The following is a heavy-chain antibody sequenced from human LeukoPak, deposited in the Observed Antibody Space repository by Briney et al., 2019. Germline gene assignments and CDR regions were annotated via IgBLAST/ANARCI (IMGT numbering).Heavy chain of an antibody. CDR1: RFTFSSYG. J-gene: IGHJ4*02. V-gene: IGHV3-30*18. Sequence: GRSLRLSCAASRFTFSSYGMHWVRQAPGKGLEWVAVISYDGSNKYYADSVKGRFTISRDNSKNTLYLQMNSLRAEDTAVYYCAKSPAAGALWGQGTLVTVSS. D-gene: IGHD6-13*01. CDR3: AKSPAAGAL. CDR2: ISYDGSNK.